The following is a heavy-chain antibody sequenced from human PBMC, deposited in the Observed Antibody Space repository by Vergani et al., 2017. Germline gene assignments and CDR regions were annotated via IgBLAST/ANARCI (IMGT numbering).Heavy chain of an antibody. J-gene: IGHJ3*02. D-gene: IGHD3-3*01. CDR1: GFTFSSYW. Sequence: EVQLLESGGGLVQPGGSLRLSCAASGFTFSSYWMSWVRQAPGKGLEWVANIKQDGSEKYYVDSVKGRFTISRDNAKNSLYLQMNSLRAEDTAVYYCAREGVYDFWSGPEEGAAFDIWGQGTMVTVSS. CDR3: AREGVYDFWSGPEEGAAFDI. V-gene: IGHV3-7*01. CDR2: IKQDGSEK.